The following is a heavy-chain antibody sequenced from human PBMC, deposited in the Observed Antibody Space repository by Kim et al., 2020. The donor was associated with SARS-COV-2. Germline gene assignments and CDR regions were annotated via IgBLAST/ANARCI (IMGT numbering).Heavy chain of an antibody. CDR3: TRDLRDSSWAIDY. D-gene: IGHD6-13*01. CDR2: ISSDGTSS. CDR1: GFTFRTYW. Sequence: GGSLRLSCTASGFTFRTYWMHWARQAPGKGLVWVSRISSDGTSSSYADSVKGRFTISRDNAKNTLYLQMNSLRAEDTAVYYCTRDLRDSSWAIDYWGQGTLVTVSS. V-gene: IGHV3-74*01. J-gene: IGHJ4*02.